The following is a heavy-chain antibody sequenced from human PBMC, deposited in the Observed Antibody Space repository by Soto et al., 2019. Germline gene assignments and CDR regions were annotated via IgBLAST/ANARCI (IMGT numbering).Heavy chain of an antibody. D-gene: IGHD2-15*01. CDR2: ISSSSSYI. Sequence: EVQLVESGGGLVKPGGSLRLSCAASGFTFSSYSMNWVRQAPGQGLEWVSYISSSSSYIYYADSVKGRFTISRDNAKNSLYLQMNSLRAEDTAVYYCARDGSDSYYYGMDVWGQGTKVTVSS. CDR3: ARDGSDSYYYGMDV. J-gene: IGHJ6*02. V-gene: IGHV3-21*01. CDR1: GFTFSSYS.